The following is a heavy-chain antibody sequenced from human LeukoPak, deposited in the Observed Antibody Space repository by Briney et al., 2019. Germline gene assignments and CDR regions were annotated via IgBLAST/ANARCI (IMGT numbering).Heavy chain of an antibody. J-gene: IGHJ4*02. CDR1: GGSISSSSYY. Sequence: SETLSLTCTVSGGSISSSSYYWGWIRQPPGKGLEWIGSIYYSGSTYYNPSLKRRVTISVDTSKNQFSLKLSSVTAADTAMYYCATATSYGGIDYWGQGTLVTVSS. CDR3: ATATSYGGIDY. CDR2: IYYSGST. V-gene: IGHV4-39*01. D-gene: IGHD4/OR15-4a*01.